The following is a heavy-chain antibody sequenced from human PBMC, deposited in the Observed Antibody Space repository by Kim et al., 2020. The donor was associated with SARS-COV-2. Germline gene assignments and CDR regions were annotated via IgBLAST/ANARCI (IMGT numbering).Heavy chain of an antibody. CDR2: N. CDR3: ARVEGGVFED. D-gene: IGHD3-16*01. Sequence: NNYAISVQGRITINPDTSKNQFSLQLSSVTPEDTAGYYCARVEGGVFEDWGQGTLVTVSS. V-gene: IGHV6-1*01. J-gene: IGHJ4*02.